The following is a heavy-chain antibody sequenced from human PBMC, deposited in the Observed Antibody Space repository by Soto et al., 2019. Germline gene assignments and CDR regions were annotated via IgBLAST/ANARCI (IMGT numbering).Heavy chain of an antibody. Sequence: PSQTLSLTCAISGDSVSSNSAAWNWIRQSPSRGLEWLGRTYYRSKWYNDYAVSVKSRITINPDTSKNQFSLQLNSVTPEDTAVYYCAAQNLERFPGPFDYWGQGTLVTVSS. CDR3: AAQNLERFPGPFDY. J-gene: IGHJ4*02. CDR1: GDSVSSNSAA. CDR2: TYYRSKWYN. D-gene: IGHD3-3*01. V-gene: IGHV6-1*01.